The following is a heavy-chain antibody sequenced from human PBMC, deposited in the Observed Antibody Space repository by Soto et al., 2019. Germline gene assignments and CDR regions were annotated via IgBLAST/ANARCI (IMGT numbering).Heavy chain of an antibody. J-gene: IGHJ6*02. V-gene: IGHV4-34*01. Sequence: SETLSLTCAVYGGSFSGYYWSWIRQPPGKGLEWIGEINHSGSTIYNPSLKSRVTISVDTSKNQFSLKLSSVTAADTAVYYCARGHHSKYCSGGSCYSHYYYGMDVWGQGTTVTVSS. D-gene: IGHD2-15*01. CDR1: GGSFSGYY. CDR3: ARGHHSKYCSGGSCYSHYYYGMDV. CDR2: INHSGST.